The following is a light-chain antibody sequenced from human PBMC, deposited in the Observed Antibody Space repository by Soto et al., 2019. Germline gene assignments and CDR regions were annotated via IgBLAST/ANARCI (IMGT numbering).Light chain of an antibody. CDR1: SSDVGGYNY. CDR2: DVS. V-gene: IGLV2-11*01. J-gene: IGLJ1*01. Sequence: QSALTQPRSVSGSPGQSVTISCTGTSSDVGGYNYVSWYQQHPGKAPKLMIYDVSKRPSGVPDRFSGSKSGNTASLTISGLQAEDEADYYCSSYSDTNICVFGTGTKVTVL. CDR3: SSYSDTNICV.